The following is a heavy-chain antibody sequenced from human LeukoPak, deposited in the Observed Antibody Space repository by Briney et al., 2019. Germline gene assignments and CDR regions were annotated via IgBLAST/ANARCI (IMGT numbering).Heavy chain of an antibody. J-gene: IGHJ5*02. Sequence: GASVKVSCKASGYTFTGYYIHWVRQAPGQGLEWMGMIYPRDGSTSYAQKFQGRVTMTRNTSISTAYMELSSLRSEDTAVYYCARRAVAGTRGKEIWFDPWGQGTLVTVSS. CDR2: IYPRDGST. CDR3: ARRAVAGTRGKEIWFDP. CDR1: GYTFTGYY. D-gene: IGHD6-19*01. V-gene: IGHV1-46*01.